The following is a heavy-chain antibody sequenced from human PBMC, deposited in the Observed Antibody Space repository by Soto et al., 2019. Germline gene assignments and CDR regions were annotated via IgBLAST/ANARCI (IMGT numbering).Heavy chain of an antibody. CDR3: ERAPHSGPEFED. V-gene: IGHV3-7*03. CDR2: MKQDGSER. J-gene: IGHJ4*02. CDR1: GFTFSDYW. D-gene: IGHD3-3*02. Sequence: PGGSLRLSCATSGFTFSDYWMSWVRQAPGKGLEWVANMKQDGSERYYVDSVKGRFTISRDNGMSSVYLQMNSLRAEDTAMYYCERAPHSGPEFEDWGQGKLVTVSS.